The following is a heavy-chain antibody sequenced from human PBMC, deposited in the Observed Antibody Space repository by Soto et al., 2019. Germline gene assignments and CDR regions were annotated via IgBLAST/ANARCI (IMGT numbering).Heavy chain of an antibody. CDR1: GYTFTSYG. V-gene: IGHV1-18*01. D-gene: IGHD3-22*01. CDR2: ISAYNGNT. CDR3: ARSFYYDSSGYYWDFDY. J-gene: IGHJ4*02. Sequence: GASVKVSCKASGYTFTSYGISWVRQAPGQGLEWMGWISAYNGNTNYAQKLQGRVTMTTDTSTSTAYMELRSLRSDDTAVYYCARSFYYDSSGYYWDFDYWGQGTLVTVSS.